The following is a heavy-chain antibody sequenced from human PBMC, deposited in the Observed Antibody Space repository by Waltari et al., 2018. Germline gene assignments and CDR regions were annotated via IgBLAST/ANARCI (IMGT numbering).Heavy chain of an antibody. CDR3: AKDVSSGYALDY. J-gene: IGHJ4*02. D-gene: IGHD3-22*01. CDR1: GFTFSSYG. Sequence: QVQLVESGGGVVQPGGSLRLSCAASGFTFSSYGMHWVRQAPGKGLEGVTFRRYDGSNKYYADSVKGRFTISRDNSKNTLYLQMNSLRAEDTAVYYCAKDVSSGYALDYWGQGTLVTVSS. CDR2: RRYDGSNK. V-gene: IGHV3-30*02.